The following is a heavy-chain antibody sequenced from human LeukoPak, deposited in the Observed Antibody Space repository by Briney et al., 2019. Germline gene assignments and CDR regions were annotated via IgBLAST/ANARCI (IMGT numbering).Heavy chain of an antibody. CDR3: AKDLGYYGSGSYY. J-gene: IGHJ4*02. Sequence: GGSLRLSCVASGFTLSNYWMTCVRQAPGKGLGWLANIKRDGSEKSYADSVKGRFTVSRNNSKNTVYLQMNSVRAEDTAVYYCAKDLGYYGSGSYYWGQGTLVTVSS. CDR1: GFTLSNYW. D-gene: IGHD3-10*01. V-gene: IGHV3-7*01. CDR2: IKRDGSEK.